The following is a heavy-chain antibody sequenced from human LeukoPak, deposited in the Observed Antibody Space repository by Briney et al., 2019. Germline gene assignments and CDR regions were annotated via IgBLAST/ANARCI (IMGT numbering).Heavy chain of an antibody. J-gene: IGHJ5*02. CDR2: IRSKAYGGTT. CDR3: TRKGLDWFDP. CDR1: GFTFGDYA. V-gene: IGHV3-49*04. D-gene: IGHD3/OR15-3a*01. Sequence: GGSLRLSCTASGFTFGDYAMSWVRQAPGKGLEWVGFIRSKAYGGTTEYAASVKGRFTISRDDSKSIAYLQMNSLKTEDTAVYYCTRKGLDWFDPWGQGTLVTVSS.